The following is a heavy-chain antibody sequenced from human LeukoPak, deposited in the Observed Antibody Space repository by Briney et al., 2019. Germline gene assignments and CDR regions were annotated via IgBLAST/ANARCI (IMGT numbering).Heavy chain of an antibody. Sequence: GRSLRLSCAASGFTFSNYAIHWVRQAPGKGLEWVSVISYDGTNKYYADSVKGRFTISRDNSKNTLYLQVNSLRAEDTAVYYCAKGDYYDILTGYSTYWGQGTLVTVSS. D-gene: IGHD3-9*01. CDR3: AKGDYYDILTGYSTY. CDR2: ISYDGTNK. J-gene: IGHJ4*02. CDR1: GFTFSNYA. V-gene: IGHV3-30*04.